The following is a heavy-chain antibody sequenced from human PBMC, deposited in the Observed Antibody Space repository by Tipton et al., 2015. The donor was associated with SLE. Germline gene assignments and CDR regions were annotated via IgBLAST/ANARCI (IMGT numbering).Heavy chain of an antibody. V-gene: IGHV3-23*03. D-gene: IGHD3-9*01. CDR1: GFNFRSYA. J-gene: IGHJ4*02. Sequence: SLRLSCAASGFNFRSYAMGWVRQAPGKGLEWVSLIYSGGGATLYADSVKGRFTLSRDDSENTLYLQTNSLRAEDTAVYYCAKDNDWSSFDYWGQGTLVTVSS. CDR2: IYSGGGAT. CDR3: AKDNDWSSFDY.